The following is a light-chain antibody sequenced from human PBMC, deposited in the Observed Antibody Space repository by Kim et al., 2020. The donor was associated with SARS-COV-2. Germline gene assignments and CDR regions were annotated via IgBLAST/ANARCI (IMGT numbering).Light chain of an antibody. CDR1: SLRRYY. CDR3: HYRESNDYVV. Sequence: VALGQKVRITCQGESLRRYYATWYQQKPGQEPKVVIYGKDNRPSGVPARFSGSSSGNTAYLTITGTQAGDEDDYYCHYRESNDYVVFGGGTQLTVL. J-gene: IGLJ2*01. V-gene: IGLV3-19*01. CDR2: GKD.